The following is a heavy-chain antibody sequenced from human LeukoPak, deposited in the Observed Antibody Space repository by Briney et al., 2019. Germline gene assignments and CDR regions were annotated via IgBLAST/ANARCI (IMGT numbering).Heavy chain of an antibody. D-gene: IGHD3-10*01. CDR1: GYTITNNY. CDR3: ARVWSRETYYYGSGSSYYYMDV. Sequence: ASVKVSCKASGYTITNNYMHWVRQAPGQGLEWVGVINPSGTGTSYVQKFQGRITMSRDTSTSTVYMELSSLRSEDTAVYYCARVWSRETYYYGSGSSYYYMDVWGKGTTVTVSS. V-gene: IGHV1-46*01. CDR2: INPSGTGT. J-gene: IGHJ6*03.